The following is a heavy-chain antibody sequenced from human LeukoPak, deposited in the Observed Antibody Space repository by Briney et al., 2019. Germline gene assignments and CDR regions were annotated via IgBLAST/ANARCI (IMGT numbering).Heavy chain of an antibody. D-gene: IGHD4-11*01. CDR1: GFTFSDYY. Sequence: GGSLRLSCAASGFTFSDYYMSWIRQAPRKGLEWVSYISSSSSYTNYADSVKGRFTISRDNAKNSLYLQMNSLRAEDTAVYYCARAPHYSNYGPYYYGMDVWGQGTTVTVSS. CDR3: ARAPHYSNYGPYYYGMDV. J-gene: IGHJ6*02. CDR2: ISSSSSYT. V-gene: IGHV3-11*06.